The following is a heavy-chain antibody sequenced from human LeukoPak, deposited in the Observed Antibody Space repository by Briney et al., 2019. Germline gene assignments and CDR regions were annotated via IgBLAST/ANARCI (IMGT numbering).Heavy chain of an antibody. J-gene: IGHJ5*02. D-gene: IGHD3-10*01. CDR1: GYTFTGYY. CDR2: INPNSGGT. Sequence: ASVKVSCKASGYTFTGYYMHWVRQAPGQGLEWMGWINPNSGGTNYAQKFQGRVTMTRDTSISTAYMELSRLRSDDTAVYYCARSITMVRGVIIRVWFDPWGQGTLVTVSS. CDR3: ARSITMVRGVIIRVWFDP. V-gene: IGHV1-2*02.